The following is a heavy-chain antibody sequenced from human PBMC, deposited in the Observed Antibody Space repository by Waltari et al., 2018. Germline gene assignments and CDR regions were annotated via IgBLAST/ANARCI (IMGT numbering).Heavy chain of an antibody. CDR1: EFTFSNYA. Sequence: EVQLLESGGGLAQPGGTMRLSWEASEFTFSNYAMSWVRQAPGKGLEWISGISGSGDSTYYADSVTGRFTISRDNSKNTLYLQMNSLRAEDTAVYYCANSTLKGYYWGQGTLVTVSS. J-gene: IGHJ4*02. CDR3: ANSTLKGYY. CDR2: ISGSGDST. V-gene: IGHV3-23*01.